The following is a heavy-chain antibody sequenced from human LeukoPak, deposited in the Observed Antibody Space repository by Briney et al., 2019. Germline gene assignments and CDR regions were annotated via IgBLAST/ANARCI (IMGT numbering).Heavy chain of an antibody. Sequence: GGSLRLSCAASGFTFSSYAMTWVRQAPGKGLEWVSTVSGGGGSTYYADSVKGRFTISRDNSKNTLYLQMNSLRAEDTAVYYCAKMTPDSSGYYDYWGQGTLVTVSS. CDR3: AKMTPDSSGYYDY. J-gene: IGHJ4*02. CDR2: VSGGGGST. V-gene: IGHV3-23*01. CDR1: GFTFSSYA. D-gene: IGHD3-22*01.